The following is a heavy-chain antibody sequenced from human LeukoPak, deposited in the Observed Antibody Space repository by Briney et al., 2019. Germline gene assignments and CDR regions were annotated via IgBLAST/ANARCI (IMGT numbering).Heavy chain of an antibody. D-gene: IGHD3-10*01. V-gene: IGHV3-48*03. CDR2: ISSSGSTI. CDR1: GFTFSNYE. J-gene: IGHJ4*02. Sequence: GGSLRLSCAASGFTFSNYEMNWVRQAPGKGLEWVSYISSSGSTIYYADSLKGRFTISRDNSKNTLYLQMNSLRAEDTAVYYCAKDRSTYGPYYFDYWGQGTLVTVSS. CDR3: AKDRSTYGPYYFDY.